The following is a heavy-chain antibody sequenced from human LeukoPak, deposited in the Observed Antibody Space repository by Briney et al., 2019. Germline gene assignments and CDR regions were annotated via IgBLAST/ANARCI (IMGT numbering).Heavy chain of an antibody. J-gene: IGHJ4*02. CDR3: ARLTPYSGSPLGDY. V-gene: IGHV4-39*01. Sequence: KPSETLSLTCTVSVGSFSSSSNFWGWIRQPPGKGLEWIGSISYSGSTYYNPSLKSRVTISVDTSNNQFSLKLSSVTAADTSVYYCARLTPYSGSPLGDYWGQGTLVTVSS. CDR2: ISYSGST. D-gene: IGHD1-26*01. CDR1: VGSFSSSSNF.